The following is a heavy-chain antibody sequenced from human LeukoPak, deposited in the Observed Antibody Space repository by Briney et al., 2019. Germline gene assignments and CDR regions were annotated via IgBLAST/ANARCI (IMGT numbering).Heavy chain of an antibody. J-gene: IGHJ6*03. CDR1: GGSFSGYY. CDR3: ARHPYSSGWWGVDYYYMDV. CDR2: INHSGST. Sequence: SETLSLTCAVYGGSFSGYYWSWIRQPPGKGLEWIGEINHSGSTNYNPSLTSRVTISVDTSKNQFSLKLSSVTAADTAVYYCARHPYSSGWWGVDYYYMDVWGKGTTVTISS. D-gene: IGHD6-19*01. V-gene: IGHV4-34*01.